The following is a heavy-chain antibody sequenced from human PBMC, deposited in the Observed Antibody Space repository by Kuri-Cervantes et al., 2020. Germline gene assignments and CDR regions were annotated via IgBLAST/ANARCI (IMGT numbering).Heavy chain of an antibody. J-gene: IGHJ4*02. CDR3: ARAKGYYVGIGYFDY. V-gene: IGHV3-7*01. CDR1: GFTYIIYW. D-gene: IGHD1-26*01. CDR2: IKQDGSEK. Sequence: GESLKISCAASGFTYIIYWMNWVRQAPGKGLEWVANIKQDGSEKYYVDSVKGRFTISRDNAKNSLYLQMNSLRAEDTAVYYCARAKGYYVGIGYFDYWGQGTLVTVSS.